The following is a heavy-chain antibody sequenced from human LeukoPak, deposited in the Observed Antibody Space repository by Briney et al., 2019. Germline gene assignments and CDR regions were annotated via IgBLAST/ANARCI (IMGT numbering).Heavy chain of an antibody. CDR3: ARDPGQYYDILTGYYTPYYFDY. J-gene: IGHJ4*02. D-gene: IGHD3-9*01. V-gene: IGHV1-69*04. Sequence: SVKVSCKASGGTFSSYAISWVRQAPGQGLEWMGRIIPILGIANYAQKFQGRVTITADKSTSTAYMELSSLRSDDTAVYYCARDPGQYYDILTGYYTPYYFDYWGQGTLVTVSS. CDR1: GGTFSSYA. CDR2: IIPILGIA.